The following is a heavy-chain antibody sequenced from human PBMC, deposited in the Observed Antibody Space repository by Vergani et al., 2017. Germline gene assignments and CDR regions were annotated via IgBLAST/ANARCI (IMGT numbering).Heavy chain of an antibody. V-gene: IGHV3-11*01. D-gene: IGHD2-8*01. CDR1: GFTFSDHF. Sequence: QLVESGGDLVKPGGSLRLSCAASGFTFSDHFVSWIRQAPGKGLEWLSHISPSGATVDFADSVKGRFTISRDNAKNSVYLQMRSLRVEDTAVYYCARVTCTNGVCTGRDFVDFWGQGTLVTVSS. J-gene: IGHJ4*02. CDR3: ARVTCTNGVCTGRDFVDF. CDR2: ISPSGATV.